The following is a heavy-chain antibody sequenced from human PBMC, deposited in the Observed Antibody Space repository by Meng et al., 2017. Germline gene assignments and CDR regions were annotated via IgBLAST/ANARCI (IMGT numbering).Heavy chain of an antibody. D-gene: IGHD2/OR15-2a*01. CDR3: ARRSTSLMGTFDV. Sequence: ESLKISCTVSGDSISSYYWSWIRQPPGKGLEWIGYIYYSGTTNCNPSLKSRLTISVDTSKNQFSLTLNSVTAADTAVYYCARRSTSLMGTFDVWGQGTMVTVSS. J-gene: IGHJ3*01. CDR2: IYYSGTT. CDR1: GDSISSYY. V-gene: IGHV4-59*01.